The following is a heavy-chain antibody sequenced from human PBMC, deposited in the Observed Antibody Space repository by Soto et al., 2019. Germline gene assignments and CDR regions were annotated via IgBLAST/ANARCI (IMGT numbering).Heavy chain of an antibody. CDR2: IIHVLTVT. CDR1: GSTFSSYT. Sequence: QVQLVQSGAEVRKPGSSVKVSCMASGSTFSSYTVNWVRQAPGKGLEWIGRIIHVLTVTDYARRFQGRVTITADRSAKAAYMELTSLTSEDTAVYYCARRRYCGTDCYKKFYCGMDVWGQGTTVTVSS. CDR3: ARRRYCGTDCYKKFYCGMDV. D-gene: IGHD2-21*02. J-gene: IGHJ6*02. V-gene: IGHV1-69*02.